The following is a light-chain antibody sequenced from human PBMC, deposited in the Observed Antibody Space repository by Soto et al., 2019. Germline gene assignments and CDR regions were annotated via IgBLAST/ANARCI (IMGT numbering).Light chain of an antibody. Sequence: IVLAQSPATLSLSPGERATLSCRASQSVSIYLAWYQQKPGQAPRLLIYDASNRATGIPARFSGSGSGTDFTLTISRLEPEDFAVYYCQQRSNWPPKITFGQGTRLEIK. CDR2: DAS. CDR1: QSVSIY. J-gene: IGKJ5*01. CDR3: QQRSNWPPKIT. V-gene: IGKV3-11*01.